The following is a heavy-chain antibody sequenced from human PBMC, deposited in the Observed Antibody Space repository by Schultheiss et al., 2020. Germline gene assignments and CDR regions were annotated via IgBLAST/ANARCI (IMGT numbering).Heavy chain of an antibody. J-gene: IGHJ3*02. CDR1: GFPFSSHS. CDR2: ISWNSGSI. Sequence: GESLKISCAASGFPFSSHSVNWVRQAPGKGPEWVSGISWNSGSIGYADSVKGRFIISRDNSKNTLYLQMNSLRAEDTAVYHCAKRWDDGFDIWGQGTMVTVSS. CDR3: AKRWDDGFDI. V-gene: IGHV3-23*01. D-gene: IGHD1-26*01.